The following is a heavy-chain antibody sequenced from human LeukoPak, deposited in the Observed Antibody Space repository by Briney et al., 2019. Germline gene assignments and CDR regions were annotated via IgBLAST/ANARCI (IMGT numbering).Heavy chain of an antibody. Sequence: PGGYLRLSCAASGFTFSSYGMHWVRQAPGKGLEWVTVIWYDGSNKYYADSVKGRFTISRDNSKNTLYLQMNSLRAEDTSVYYCASTYSSSWRDAFDLWGQGTMVTVSS. V-gene: IGHV3-33*01. CDR3: ASTYSSSWRDAFDL. CDR1: GFTFSSYG. CDR2: IWYDGSNK. D-gene: IGHD6-13*01. J-gene: IGHJ3*01.